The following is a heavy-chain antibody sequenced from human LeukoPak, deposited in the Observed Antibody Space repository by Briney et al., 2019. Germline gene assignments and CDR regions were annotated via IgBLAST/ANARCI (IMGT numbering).Heavy chain of an antibody. D-gene: IGHD4-17*01. CDR1: GGSISSYY. CDR2: IYYSGST. CDR3: ARARVITHDFDY. V-gene: IGHV4-59*01. Sequence: SETLSLTCTVSGGSISSYYWSWIRQPPGKGLEWIGYIYYSGSTNYNPSLKSRVTISVDTSKNQFSLKLGSVTAADTAVYYCARARVITHDFDYWGQGTLVTVSS. J-gene: IGHJ4*02.